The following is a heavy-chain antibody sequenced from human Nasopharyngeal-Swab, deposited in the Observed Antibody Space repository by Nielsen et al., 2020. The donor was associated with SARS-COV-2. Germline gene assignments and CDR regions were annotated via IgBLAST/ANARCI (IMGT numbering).Heavy chain of an antibody. CDR2: IYYSGST. J-gene: IGHJ6*03. D-gene: IGHD2-15*01. Sequence: SETLSLICTVSGGSISSSSYYWGWIRQPPGKGLEWIGSIYYSGSTYYNPSLKSRVTISVDTSKNQFSLKLSSVTAADTAVYYCARGQDAYYYMDVWGEGTTVTVSS. CDR1: GGSISSSSYY. V-gene: IGHV4-39*01. CDR3: ARGQDAYYYMDV.